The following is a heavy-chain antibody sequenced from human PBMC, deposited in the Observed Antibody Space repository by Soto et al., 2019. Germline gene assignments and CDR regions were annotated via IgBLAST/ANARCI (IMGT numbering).Heavy chain of an antibody. CDR2: ISSSGSTI. CDR3: ARDLGRGQWLVRGYYFDY. CDR1: GFTFSSYE. V-gene: IGHV3-48*03. J-gene: IGHJ4*02. Sequence: EVQLVESGGGLVQPGGSLRLSCAASGFTFSSYEMNWVRQAPGKGLEWVSYISSSGSTIYYADSVKGRFTISRDNAKNSLYLQMNSLRAEDTAVYYCARDLGRGQWLVRGYYFDYWGQGTLVTVSS. D-gene: IGHD6-19*01.